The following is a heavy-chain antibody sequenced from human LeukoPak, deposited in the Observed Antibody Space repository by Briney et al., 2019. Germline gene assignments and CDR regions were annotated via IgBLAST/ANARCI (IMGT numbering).Heavy chain of an antibody. CDR3: VTSWVRQQRDF. J-gene: IGHJ4*02. CDR1: GFTFDDYA. CDR2: ISWNSGSI. Sequence: GGSLRLSCAASGFTFDDYAMHWVRQAPGKGLEWVSGISWNSGSIGYADSVKGRFTISRDNAQQSLYLQMDTLTAEDTAVYYCVTSWVRQQRDFWGQGTLVTVSS. V-gene: IGHV3-9*01. D-gene: IGHD3-10*01.